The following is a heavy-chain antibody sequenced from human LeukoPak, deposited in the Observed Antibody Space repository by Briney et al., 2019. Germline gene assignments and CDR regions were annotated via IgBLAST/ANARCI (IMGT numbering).Heavy chain of an antibody. J-gene: IGHJ4*02. CDR2: ISYDGSNK. D-gene: IGHD1-26*01. CDR3: AKGHAVGRAPTIDY. V-gene: IGHV3-30*04. Sequence: PGRSLRLSCAASGFTFSNYAMEWVRQAPGKGLEWVAVISYDGSNKYYADSVKGRFTISRDNSKNTLYLEMSSLRDEDTAVYSCAKGHAVGRAPTIDYWGQGTLVTVSS. CDR1: GFTFSNYA.